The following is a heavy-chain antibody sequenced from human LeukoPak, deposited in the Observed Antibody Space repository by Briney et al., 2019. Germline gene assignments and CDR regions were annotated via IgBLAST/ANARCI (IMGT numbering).Heavy chain of an antibody. CDR3: VRGYYYDSSGYWVRAFDI. CDR2: MYHSGTT. D-gene: IGHD3-22*01. J-gene: IGHJ3*02. CDR1: GGSISSGGYS. V-gene: IGHV4-30-2*01. Sequence: SQTLSLTCAVSGGSISSGGYSWSWIRQPPGKSLEWIGYMYHSGTTHYNPSLKSRVTISVDRSKTQFSLKLSSVTAADTGVYYCVRGYYYDSSGYWVRAFDIWGQGTMVTVSS.